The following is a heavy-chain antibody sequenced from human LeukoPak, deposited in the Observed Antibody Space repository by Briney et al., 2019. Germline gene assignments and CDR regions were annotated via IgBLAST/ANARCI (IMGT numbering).Heavy chain of an antibody. CDR3: VREMGGDSRFDP. CDR1: GFTFSSYW. D-gene: IGHD1-26*01. CDR2: INSDGDST. V-gene: IGHV3-74*01. J-gene: IGHJ5*02. Sequence: GGSLRLSCAASGFTFSSYWMHWVRQAPGRGLVWVSRINSDGDSTRYADSVKGRFTISRDNAKNTLYLQVNSLRAEDTAVYYCVREMGGDSRFDPWGQGTLVTVSS.